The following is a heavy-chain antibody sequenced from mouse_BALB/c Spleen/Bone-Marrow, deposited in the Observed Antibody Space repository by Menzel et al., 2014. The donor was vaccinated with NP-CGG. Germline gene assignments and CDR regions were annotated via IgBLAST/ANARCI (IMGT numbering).Heavy chain of an antibody. CDR1: GYTFTSYW. CDR2: IYPGDGDT. J-gene: IGHJ4*01. V-gene: IGHV1-87*01. CDR3: AAYYGSSCWAMDY. Sequence: QVHLQQPGAESARPGASVNLSCKASGYTFTSYWMQWVKQRPGQGLDWIGAIYPGDGDTRYTQKFKGKATLTADKSSSTAYMQLSSLASEDSAVYYCAAYYGSSCWAMDYWGQGTSVTVSS. D-gene: IGHD1-1*01.